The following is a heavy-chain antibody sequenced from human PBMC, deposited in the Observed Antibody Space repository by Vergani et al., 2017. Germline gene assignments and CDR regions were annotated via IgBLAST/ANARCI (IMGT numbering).Heavy chain of an antibody. CDR3: AKPQAVNRGGMEV. CDR2: VDPEDGET. Sequence: EVQLVQPGAEVKKPGATMKISCKVSAYTFTDHYMHWVKQAPGKGLEWMGLVDPEDGETIYAEKFKGRVTIAADTSTDTDHLELSSLRSEDTAVYYCAKPQAVNRGGMEVWGQGTTVIVSS. J-gene: IGHJ6*02. D-gene: IGHD4-17*01. CDR1: AYTFTDHY. V-gene: IGHV1-69-2*01.